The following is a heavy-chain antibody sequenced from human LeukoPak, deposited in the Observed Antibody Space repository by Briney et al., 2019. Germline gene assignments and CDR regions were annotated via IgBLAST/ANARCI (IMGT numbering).Heavy chain of an antibody. J-gene: IGHJ4*02. D-gene: IGHD5-24*01. Sequence: PSETLSLTCTLSGGSISSSIYYWGWIRQPPEKGLEWIGSIYYSVSPYYNPSLKSRVTISVATSKNHFSLKLSSVTAADTAVYYCARREKMATIGGYFDYWGQGTLVTVSS. V-gene: IGHV4-39*02. CDR1: GGSISSSIYY. CDR2: IYYSVSP. CDR3: ARREKMATIGGYFDY.